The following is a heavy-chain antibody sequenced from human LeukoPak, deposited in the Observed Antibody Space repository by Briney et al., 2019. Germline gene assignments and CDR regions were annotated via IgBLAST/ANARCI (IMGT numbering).Heavy chain of an antibody. D-gene: IGHD2-2*01. CDR3: ARGYIVVVPAAIYFDY. CDR1: GFTVSSNY. V-gene: IGHV3-53*01. CDR2: IYSGGST. J-gene: IGHJ4*02. Sequence: PGGSLRLSCAASGFTVSSNYMSWVRQAPGKGLEWVSVIYSGGSTYYADSVKGRFTISRDNSKNTLYLQMNSLRAEDTALYYCARGYIVVVPAAIYFDYWGQGTLVTVSS.